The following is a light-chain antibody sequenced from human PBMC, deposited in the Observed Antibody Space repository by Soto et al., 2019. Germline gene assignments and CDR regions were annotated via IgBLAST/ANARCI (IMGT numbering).Light chain of an antibody. Sequence: DIQMTQSPSTLSASVGDRVTITCRASQSINSWLAWYQQKPGKAPKLLIYKASTLESGVPSRFSGSGSGTEFFLTISSLQPDDFATYYCQQYNSYSWTFGQGTKVEIK. CDR2: KAS. V-gene: IGKV1-5*03. CDR3: QQYNSYSWT. J-gene: IGKJ1*01. CDR1: QSINSW.